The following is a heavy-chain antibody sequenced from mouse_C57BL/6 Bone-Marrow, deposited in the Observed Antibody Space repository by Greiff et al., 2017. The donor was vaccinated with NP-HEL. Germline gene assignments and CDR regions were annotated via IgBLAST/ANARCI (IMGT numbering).Heavy chain of an antibody. V-gene: IGHV1-42*01. D-gene: IGHD1-1*01. CDR1: GYSFTGYY. J-gene: IGHJ1*03. Sequence: EVQLQQSGPELVKPGASVKLSCKASGYSFTGYYIHWVKQSPEKSLEWIGEINPSTGGTTYNQKFKAKATLTVVKSSSTAYMQLKSLTSEDSAVYYCARWFITTVGDVWGTGTTVTFSS. CDR3: ARWFITTVGDV. CDR2: INPSTGGT.